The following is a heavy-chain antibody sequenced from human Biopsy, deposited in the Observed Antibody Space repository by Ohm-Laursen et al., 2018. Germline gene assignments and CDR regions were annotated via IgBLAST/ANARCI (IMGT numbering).Heavy chain of an antibody. V-gene: IGHV3-33*01. CDR2: MWSDGINK. CDR3: ARSLSGDYVYDAFDI. CDR1: GFAFSYYG. D-gene: IGHD3-16*01. J-gene: IGHJ3*02. Sequence: SLRLSCAASGFAFSYYGLHWVRQAPGKGLQWVAVMWSDGINKNYADSVKDRFTISRDNSKSTLYLQMNSLRADDTAVYYCARSLSGDYVYDAFDIWGQGTMVTVSS.